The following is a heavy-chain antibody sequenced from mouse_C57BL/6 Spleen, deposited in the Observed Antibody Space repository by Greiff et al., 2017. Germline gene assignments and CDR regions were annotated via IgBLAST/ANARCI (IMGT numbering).Heavy chain of an antibody. CDR2: INPNNGGT. J-gene: IGHJ3*01. D-gene: IGHD2-5*01. Sequence: VQLKESGPELVKPGASVKIPCKASGYTFTDYNMDWVKQSHGKSLEWIGDINPNNGGTIYNQKFKGKATLTVDKSSSTAYMELRSLTSEDTAVYYCARSNYSNSRFAYWGQGTLVTVSA. V-gene: IGHV1-18*01. CDR3: ARSNYSNSRFAY. CDR1: GYTFTDYN.